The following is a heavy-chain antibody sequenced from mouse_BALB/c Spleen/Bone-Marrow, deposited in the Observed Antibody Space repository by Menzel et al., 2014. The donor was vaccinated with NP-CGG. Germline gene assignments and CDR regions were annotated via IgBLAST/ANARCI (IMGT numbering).Heavy chain of an antibody. J-gene: IGHJ4*01. D-gene: IGHD3-1*01. Sequence: EVQGVESGGGLVQPGGSRKLSCAASGFTFSSFGMHWVRRAPEKGLEWVAYISSGSSNINYADTVKGRFTISRDNPKNTLFLQMTSLRSEDTAMYYCARWAYYYAMDYWGQGTSVTVSS. CDR3: ARWAYYYAMDY. V-gene: IGHV5-17*02. CDR1: GFTFSSFG. CDR2: ISSGSSNI.